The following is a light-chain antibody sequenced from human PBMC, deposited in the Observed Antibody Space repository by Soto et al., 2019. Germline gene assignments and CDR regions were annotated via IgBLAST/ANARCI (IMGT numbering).Light chain of an antibody. CDR3: QTWGTGINWV. CDR2: LNSDGSH. V-gene: IGLV4-69*01. Sequence: QLVLTQSPSASASLGASVKLTCTLSSGHSSYAIAWHQQQPEKGPRYLMKLNSDGSHSKGDGIPDRFSGSSSGAERYLTISSLQSEDEADCYCQTWGTGINWVFGGGTQLPVL. J-gene: IGLJ3*02. CDR1: SGHSSYA.